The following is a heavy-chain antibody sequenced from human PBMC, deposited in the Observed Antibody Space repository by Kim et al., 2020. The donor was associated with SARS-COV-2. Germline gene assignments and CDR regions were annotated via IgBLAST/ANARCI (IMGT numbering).Heavy chain of an antibody. Sequence: GGSLRLSCAASGFTVSSNYMSWVRQAPGKGLEWVSVYYPGGSTYYADSVKDRFSISRDNSKNTLYLQMNSLRAEDTAVYYCARYPMVRGVNDYYYGMDVWGQVTTVTVSS. CDR2: YYPGGST. V-gene: IGHV3-66*01. CDR3: ARYPMVRGVNDYYYGMDV. D-gene: IGHD3-10*01. J-gene: IGHJ6*02. CDR1: GFTVSSNY.